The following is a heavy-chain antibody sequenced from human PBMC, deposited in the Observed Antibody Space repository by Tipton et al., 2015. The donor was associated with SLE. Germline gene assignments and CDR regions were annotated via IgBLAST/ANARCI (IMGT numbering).Heavy chain of an antibody. CDR2: IYFSGST. CDR3: ARGGVEEGLEEGDWFDS. V-gene: IGHV4-59*11. CDR1: GGSISRHS. J-gene: IGHJ5*01. Sequence: TLSLTCTVSGGSISRHSWNWIRQPPGKGLEYIGNIYFSGSTNYNPSLKSRVTISIDTSKGQVSLKLTSVTAADTAVYYCARGGVEEGLEEGDWFDSWGQGTLVTVSS. D-gene: IGHD1-1*01.